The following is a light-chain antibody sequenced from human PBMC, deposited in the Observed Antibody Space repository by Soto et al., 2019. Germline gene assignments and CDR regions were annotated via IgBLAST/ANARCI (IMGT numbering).Light chain of an antibody. J-gene: IGKJ2*01. Sequence: DLVMTQSPLSVPVTPGESASISCSSSQSLLQTYGYSYLDWYVQKPGQSPQLLIHLGSVRASGVPDRFSGSGSGTDFTLKINRVEAGDVGIYYCRQGLQTPYTFGQGTKLEI. CDR1: QSLLQTYGYSY. V-gene: IGKV2-28*01. CDR3: RQGLQTPYT. CDR2: LGS.